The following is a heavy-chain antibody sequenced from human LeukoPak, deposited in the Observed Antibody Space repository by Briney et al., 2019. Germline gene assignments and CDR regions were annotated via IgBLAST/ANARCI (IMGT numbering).Heavy chain of an antibody. J-gene: IGHJ6*02. CDR2: INSDGSST. CDR1: GFTFDDYA. CDR3: ARDLSGMDV. Sequence: GRSLRLSCAASGFTFDDYAMHWVRQAPGKGLVWVSRINSDGSSTSYADSVKGRFTVSRDNAKNTLYLQMNSLRAEDTAVYYCARDLSGMDVWGQGTTVTVSS. V-gene: IGHV3-74*01.